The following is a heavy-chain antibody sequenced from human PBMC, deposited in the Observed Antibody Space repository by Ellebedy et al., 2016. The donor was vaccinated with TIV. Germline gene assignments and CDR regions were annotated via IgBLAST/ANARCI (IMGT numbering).Heavy chain of an antibody. CDR2: INAGNGDT. V-gene: IGHV1-3*01. CDR3: ARERVTGYFDY. J-gene: IGHJ4*02. D-gene: IGHD1-14*01. CDR1: GYTFTSYA. Sequence: AASVKVSCKASGYTFTSYAMHWVRQAPEQRLEWMGRINAGNGDTKYSQKFQGRVTITRDTSASTAYMELSSLRSEDTAVYYCARERVTGYFDYWGQGTLVTVSS.